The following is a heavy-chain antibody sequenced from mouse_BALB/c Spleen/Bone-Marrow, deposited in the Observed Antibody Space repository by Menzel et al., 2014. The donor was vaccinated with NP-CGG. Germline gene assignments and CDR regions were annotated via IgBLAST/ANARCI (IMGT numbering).Heavy chain of an antibody. Sequence: QVQLQQPGPGLVAPSQSLSITCTVSGFSLAGYGFNWVRQPPGKGLEWLGMIWGDGSTDYNSALKSRLNISKDNSKGQVFLKMNSLQTDDTARYYCARELHPWGQGTLVTVSA. CDR1: GFSLAGYG. CDR3: ARELHP. V-gene: IGHV2-6-7*01. CDR2: IWGDGST. J-gene: IGHJ3*01.